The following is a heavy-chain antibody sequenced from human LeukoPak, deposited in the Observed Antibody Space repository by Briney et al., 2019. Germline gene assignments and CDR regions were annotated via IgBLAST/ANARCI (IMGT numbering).Heavy chain of an antibody. J-gene: IGHJ4*02. Sequence: GGSLRLSCAASGFTFSSYSMNWVRQAPGKGLEWVSSISSSSSYIYYADSVKGRFTISRDNAKNSLYLQMNSLRAEDTAVYYCAKILRAAVTQLYYFDYWGQGTLVTVSS. CDR1: GFTFSSYS. V-gene: IGHV3-21*04. CDR3: AKILRAAVTQLYYFDY. CDR2: ISSSSSYI. D-gene: IGHD6-13*01.